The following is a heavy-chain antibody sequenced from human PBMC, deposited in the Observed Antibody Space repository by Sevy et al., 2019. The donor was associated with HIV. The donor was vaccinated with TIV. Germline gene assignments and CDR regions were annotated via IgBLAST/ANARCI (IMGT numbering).Heavy chain of an antibody. V-gene: IGHV3-33*01. CDR2: IWYDGNNQ. CDR3: ARDQHHVGWPLDY. D-gene: IGHD6-13*01. Sequence: GGSLRLSCAASGFTFSSYGMHWVRQAPGKGLEWVAVIWYDGNNQYYADSVKGRFTISRDNSTNTLYLQMNSLRPEDTAVYYCARDQHHVGWPLDYWGQGTLVTVSS. CDR1: GFTFSSYG. J-gene: IGHJ4*02.